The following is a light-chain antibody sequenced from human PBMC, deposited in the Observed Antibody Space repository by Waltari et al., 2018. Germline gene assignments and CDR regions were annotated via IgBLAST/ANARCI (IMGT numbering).Light chain of an antibody. Sequence: AIRLPQSPSSIAASTGDRVTITCRASQGVGSSLACDQQKSGRAPKLLLYASSSLEAEVPSRFGGSGAGTDFTLTISCLQSEDFASYCCQQYYSYPVTFGQGTKVEIK. J-gene: IGKJ1*01. CDR1: QGVGSS. CDR3: QQYYSYPVT. CDR2: ASS. V-gene: IGKV1-8*01.